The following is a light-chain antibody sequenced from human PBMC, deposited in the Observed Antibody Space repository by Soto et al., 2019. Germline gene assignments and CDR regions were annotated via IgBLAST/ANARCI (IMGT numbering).Light chain of an antibody. V-gene: IGKV3-15*01. CDR2: GAS. CDR3: QQYNNWPRRT. Sequence: EIVMTQSPATLSVSPGARAPLSCRASQSVSSNLAWYQQKPGQAPRLLIYGASTRATGIPARFSGSGSGTEFTLTISSLQSEDFAVYYCQQYNNWPRRTFGQGTKVDIK. CDR1: QSVSSN. J-gene: IGKJ1*01.